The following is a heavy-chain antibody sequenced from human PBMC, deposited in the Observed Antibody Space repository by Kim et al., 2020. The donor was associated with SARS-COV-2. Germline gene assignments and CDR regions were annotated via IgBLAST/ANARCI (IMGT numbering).Heavy chain of an antibody. CDR1: GGSISSSSYY. CDR2: IYYSGST. V-gene: IGHV4-39*01. Sequence: SETLSLTCTVSGGSISSSSYYWGWIRQPPGKGLEWIGSIYYSGSTYYNPSLKSRVTISVDTSKNQFSLKLSSVTAADTAVYYCAREGPGYCSSTSCQIQGIDYWGQGTLVTVSS. D-gene: IGHD2-2*01. CDR3: AREGPGYCSSTSCQIQGIDY. J-gene: IGHJ4*02.